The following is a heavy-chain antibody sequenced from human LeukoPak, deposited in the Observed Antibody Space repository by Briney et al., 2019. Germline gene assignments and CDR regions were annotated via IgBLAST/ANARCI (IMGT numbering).Heavy chain of an antibody. J-gene: IGHJ5*01. CDR2: IYDSGTT. Sequence: PSETLSLTCTVSGGSISSYYWHWIRQPPGKGLGWIGSIYDSGTTNYNPSLKSRVTISGDTSKNQFSLKLSSVTAADTAVYFCARTGQQLVFASWGQGTLVTISS. CDR3: ARTGQQLVFAS. CDR1: GGSISSYY. V-gene: IGHV4-59*01. D-gene: IGHD6-13*01.